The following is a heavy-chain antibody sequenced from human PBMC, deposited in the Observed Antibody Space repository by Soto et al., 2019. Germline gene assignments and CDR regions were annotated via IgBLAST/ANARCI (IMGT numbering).Heavy chain of an antibody. CDR1: GFTFSSYS. CDR3: AREGDYDFWSGYYRDYYYYMDV. D-gene: IGHD3-3*01. V-gene: IGHV3-21*01. J-gene: IGHJ6*03. CDR2: ISSSSSYI. Sequence: EVQLVEFGGGLVKPGGSLRLSCAASGFTFSSYSMNWVRQAPGKGLEWVSSISSSSSYIYYADSVKGRFTISRDNAKNSLYLQMNSLRAEDTAVYYCAREGDYDFWSGYYRDYYYYMDVWGKGTTVTVSS.